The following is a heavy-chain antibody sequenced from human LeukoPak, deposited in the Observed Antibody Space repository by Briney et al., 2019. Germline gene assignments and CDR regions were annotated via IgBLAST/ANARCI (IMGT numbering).Heavy chain of an antibody. CDR2: IYYSGST. CDR3: ARVIAVATGWFDP. CDR1: GGSISSSSYY. J-gene: IGHJ5*02. Sequence: PSEALSLTCTVSGGSISSSSYYWGWIRQPPGKGLEWIGSIYYSGSTYYNPSLKSRVTISVDTSKNQFSLKLSSVTAADTAVYYCARVIAVATGWFDPWGQGTLVTVSS. V-gene: IGHV4-39*07. D-gene: IGHD6-19*01.